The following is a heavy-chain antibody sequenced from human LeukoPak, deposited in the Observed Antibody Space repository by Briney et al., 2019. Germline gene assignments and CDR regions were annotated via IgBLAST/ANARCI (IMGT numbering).Heavy chain of an antibody. V-gene: IGHV1-2*02. CDR3: ARDSSSWSTGINWFDP. CDR2: INPNSGGT. CDR1: GYTFTGYY. J-gene: IGHJ5*02. Sequence: GASVKVSCKASGYTFTGYYMHWVRQAPGQGLERMGWINPNSGGTNYAQKFQGRVTMTRDTSISTAYMELSRLRSDDTAVYYCARDSSSWSTGINWFDPWGQGTLVTVSS. D-gene: IGHD6-13*01.